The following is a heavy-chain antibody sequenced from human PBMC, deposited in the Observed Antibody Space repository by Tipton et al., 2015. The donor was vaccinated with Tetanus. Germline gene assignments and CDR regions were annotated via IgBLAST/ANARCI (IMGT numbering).Heavy chain of an antibody. CDR2: ISGSGGST. CDR1: GFTFSSYA. D-gene: IGHD6-19*01. CDR3: ARVNSSGWYSNYYYYGMDV. V-gene: IGHV3-23*01. J-gene: IGHJ6*02. Sequence: SLRLSCAASGFTFSSYAMSWVRQAPGKGLEWVSAISGSGGSTYYADSVKGRFTISRDNSKNTLYLQMNSLRAEDTAVYYCARVNSSGWYSNYYYYGMDVWGQGTTVTVSS.